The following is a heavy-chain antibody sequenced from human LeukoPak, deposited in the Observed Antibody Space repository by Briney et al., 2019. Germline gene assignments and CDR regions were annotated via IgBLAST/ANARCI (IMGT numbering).Heavy chain of an antibody. CDR1: GYSFSGYW. D-gene: IGHD6-13*01. CDR2: IYPGDSDT. V-gene: IGHV5-51*01. Sequence: GESLKISCKGSGYSFSGYWIGWVRQMPGKGLEWMGIIYPGDSDTRYSPSFQGQVTISVDKSISTAYLQWSSLKASDTATYYCARVYSTSWSAGGYWGQGTLVTVSS. CDR3: ARVYSTSWSAGGY. J-gene: IGHJ4*02.